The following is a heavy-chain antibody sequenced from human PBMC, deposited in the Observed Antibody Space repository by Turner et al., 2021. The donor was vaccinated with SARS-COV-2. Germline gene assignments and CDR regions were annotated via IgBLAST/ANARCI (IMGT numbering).Heavy chain of an antibody. D-gene: IGHD5-18*01. CDR1: GGSISSSSYY. Sequence: QLQLQESGPGLVKPSETLSLTCTVSGGSISSSSYYWGWIRQPPGKGLEWIGNIYYSGSAYYNPSLKSRVTISVDPSKNKFSLKLTSVTAADTAVYYCARLMDTAMDYYGTDVWGQGTTVTVSS. CDR3: ARLMDTAMDYYGTDV. CDR2: IYYSGSA. V-gene: IGHV4-39*01. J-gene: IGHJ6*02.